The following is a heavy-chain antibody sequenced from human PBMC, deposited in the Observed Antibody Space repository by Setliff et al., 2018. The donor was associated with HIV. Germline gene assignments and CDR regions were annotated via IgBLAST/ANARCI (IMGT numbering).Heavy chain of an antibody. V-gene: IGHV4-34*01. CDR1: GESVSGYY. CDR3: ARDRSNWNYGRNYMDV. Sequence: SETLSLTCAVFGESVSGYYWSWIRQPPGKGLEWIGEINHTGSTNYNPSLKSRVTISVNTSKNQFSLKLSSVTAADTAVYYCARDRSNWNYGRNYMDVWGKGTTVTVSS. D-gene: IGHD1-7*01. J-gene: IGHJ6*03. CDR2: INHTGST.